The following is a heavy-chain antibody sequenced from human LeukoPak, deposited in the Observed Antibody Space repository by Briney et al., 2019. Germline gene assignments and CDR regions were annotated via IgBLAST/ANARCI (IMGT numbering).Heavy chain of an antibody. Sequence: GESLNISCKAPGYSFTSYWIGWVSQMPGKGLEWMGIIYPRDSDTRYSPSFQGQVTISADKSISTAYLQWSGLKASDTTMYYCARRRAAGVRGAIGAFDIWGQGTMVTVSS. CDR1: GYSFTSYW. J-gene: IGHJ3*02. CDR3: ARRRAAGVRGAIGAFDI. V-gene: IGHV5-51*01. CDR2: IYPRDSDT. D-gene: IGHD3-10*01.